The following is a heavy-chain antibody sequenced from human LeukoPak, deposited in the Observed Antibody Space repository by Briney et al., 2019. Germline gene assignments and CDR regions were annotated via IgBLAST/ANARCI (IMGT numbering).Heavy chain of an antibody. Sequence: PGGSLRLSCAASGFTVSSNYMSWVRQAPGKGLEWVSVTYSGGSTYYADSVKGRFTISRDNSKNTLYLQMNSLRAEDTAVYYCARGSGDFWSGYSPPYYFDYWGQGTLVTVSS. J-gene: IGHJ4*02. CDR1: GFTVSSNY. D-gene: IGHD3-3*01. V-gene: IGHV3-66*02. CDR3: ARGSGDFWSGYSPPYYFDY. CDR2: TYSGGST.